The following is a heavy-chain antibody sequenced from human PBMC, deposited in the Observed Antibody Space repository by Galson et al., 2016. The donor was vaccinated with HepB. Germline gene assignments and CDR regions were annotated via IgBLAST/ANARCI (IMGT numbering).Heavy chain of an antibody. CDR1: EFTFSSYS. CDR3: ARDPYSMRVDVNDAFDI. D-gene: IGHD2/OR15-2a*01. V-gene: IGHV3-21*06. Sequence: SLRLSCAASEFTFSSYSMNWVRQAPGKGLEWVSSISSNSNYIYYADSEKGRFTISRDNAKNSLYLQMNSLRVEDTAVYHCARDPYSMRVDVNDAFDIWGQGTTVTVSS. CDR2: ISSNSNYI. J-gene: IGHJ3*02.